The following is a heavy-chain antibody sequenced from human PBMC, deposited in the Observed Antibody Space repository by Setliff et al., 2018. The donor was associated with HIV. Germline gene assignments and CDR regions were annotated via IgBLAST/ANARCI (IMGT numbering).Heavy chain of an antibody. V-gene: IGHV3-30*02. CDR1: GFTFISYG. CDR3: ARSGYSSSSIDY. Sequence: GGSLRLSCAVSGFTFISYGMYWVRQAPGKGLEWVAFIRYDGSYRYYVDSVKGRFTISRDNSENTMFLQMNSLRVEDTAVYYCARSGYSSSSIDYWGQGTLVTVSS. CDR2: IRYDGSYR. D-gene: IGHD6-13*01. J-gene: IGHJ4*02.